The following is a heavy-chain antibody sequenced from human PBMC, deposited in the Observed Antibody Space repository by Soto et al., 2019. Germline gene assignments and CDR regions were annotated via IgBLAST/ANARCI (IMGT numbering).Heavy chain of an antibody. D-gene: IGHD2-15*01. CDR1: GGSVSSGGYY. CDR3: ACGVVVRATRAVDY. V-gene: IGHV4-31*03. CDR2: IYYRGST. J-gene: IGHJ4*02. Sequence: QVQLQESGPGLVKPSQTLSITCTVSGGSVSSGGYYWSWIRQHPGKGLEWIGYIYYRGSTYYNPSLKSRVTISEDTSKKQFFLNLSSVTAADTAMYYCACGVVVRATRAVDYWGQGTLVTVSP.